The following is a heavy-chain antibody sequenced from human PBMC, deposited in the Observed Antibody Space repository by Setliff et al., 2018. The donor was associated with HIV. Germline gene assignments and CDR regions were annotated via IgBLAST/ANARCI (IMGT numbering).Heavy chain of an antibody. CDR3: ASAACSGTYVCEPATDL. V-gene: IGHV4-61*09. D-gene: IGHD1-26*01. CDR2: IYSTGGT. Sequence: SETLSLTCSVSGGSIRSGSYYWSWIRQPAGKGLEGIGHIYSTGGTRYNPSLESRLTILVETSRNQFSLNLSSVTAADTAVYYCASAACSGTYVCEPATDLWGRGTLVTVSS. CDR1: GGSIRSGSYY. J-gene: IGHJ2*01.